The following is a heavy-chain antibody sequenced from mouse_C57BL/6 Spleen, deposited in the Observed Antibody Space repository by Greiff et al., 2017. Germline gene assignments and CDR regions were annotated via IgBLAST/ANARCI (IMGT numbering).Heavy chain of an antibody. V-gene: IGHV1-80*01. Sequence: QVQLQQSGAELVKPGASVKISCKASGYAFSSYWMNWVKQRPGKGLEWIGQIYPGDGDTNYNGKFKGKATLTADKSSSTAYMHLSSLTSEDSAVYFCARSGGYDGWAMDYWGQGTSVTVSS. CDR1: GYAFSSYW. CDR2: IYPGDGDT. D-gene: IGHD2-2*01. J-gene: IGHJ4*01. CDR3: ARSGGYDGWAMDY.